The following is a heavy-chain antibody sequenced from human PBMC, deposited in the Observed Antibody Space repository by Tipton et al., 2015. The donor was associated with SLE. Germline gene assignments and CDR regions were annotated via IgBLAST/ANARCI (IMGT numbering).Heavy chain of an antibody. V-gene: IGHV4-39*07. CDR2: IFYSGTA. D-gene: IGHD3-22*01. CDR1: GASISTYY. Sequence: TLSLTCSVSGASISTYYWGWIRQPPGKGLEWIGSIFYSGTAYHNPSLRIGVTISVDTSKNQFSLKVRSVTAADTAVYYCARWPGDFYDSSGFDSWGQGILVTVSS. J-gene: IGHJ5*01. CDR3: ARWPGDFYDSSGFDS.